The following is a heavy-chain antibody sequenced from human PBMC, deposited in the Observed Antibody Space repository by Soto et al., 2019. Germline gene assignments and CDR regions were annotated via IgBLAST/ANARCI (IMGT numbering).Heavy chain of an antibody. D-gene: IGHD4-17*01. CDR1: GFTFSSYG. V-gene: IGHV3-33*01. CDR2: IWYDGSKK. Sequence: GVSLRLSCAASGFTFSSYGMHWVRQAPGKGLEWVAVIWYDGSKKYYADSVKGRFTISRDNSKNTLYLQMNSLRAEDTAVYYCARGRVTTTTFDYWGQGTLVTVSS. J-gene: IGHJ4*02. CDR3: ARGRVTTTTFDY.